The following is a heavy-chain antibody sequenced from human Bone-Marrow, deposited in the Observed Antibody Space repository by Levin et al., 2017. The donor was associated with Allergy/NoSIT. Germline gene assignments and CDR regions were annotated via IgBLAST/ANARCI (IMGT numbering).Heavy chain of an antibody. J-gene: IGHJ5*02. CDR1: EFTFAAYW. CDR2: ISGDGGSA. Sequence: PGGSLRLSCEASEFTFAAYWMHWVRQAPGEGLVWVSRISGDGGSAEYAESVKGRFTISRDNAKSTLYLQMDSLRAEDTAVYYCARAKHSFGHTDDLWGQGTLVAVSS. V-gene: IGHV3-74*03. CDR3: ARAKHSFGHTDDL. D-gene: IGHD3-3*01.